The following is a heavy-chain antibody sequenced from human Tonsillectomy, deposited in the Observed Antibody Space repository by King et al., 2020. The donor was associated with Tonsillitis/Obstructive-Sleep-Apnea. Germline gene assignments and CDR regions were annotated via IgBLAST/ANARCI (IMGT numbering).Heavy chain of an antibody. V-gene: IGHV3-33*01. J-gene: IGHJ6*03. D-gene: IGHD3-3*01. CDR3: ARGVRDYDFWSGYYRGEDYYYYMDV. Sequence: VQLVESGGGVVQPGRSLRLSCAASGFTFSSYGMHWARQAPGKGLEWVAVIWYDGSNKYYADSVKGRFTISRDNSKNTLYLQMNSLRAEDTAVYYCARGVRDYDFWSGYYRGEDYYYYMDVWGKGTTVTVSS. CDR1: GFTFSSYG. CDR2: IWYDGSNK.